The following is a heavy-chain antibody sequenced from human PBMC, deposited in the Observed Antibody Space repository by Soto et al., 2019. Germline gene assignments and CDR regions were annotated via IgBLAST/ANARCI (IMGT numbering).Heavy chain of an antibody. D-gene: IGHD3-16*01. CDR2: ISSSSSYI. V-gene: IGHV3-21*01. Sequence: EVQLVESGGGLVKPGGSLRLSCAASGFTFSSYSMNWVRQAPGKGLEWVSSISSSSSYIYYADSVKGRFTISRDNAKNSLYLQMNSLRAEDTAVYYCARVGDDYDYGMDVWGQGTTVTVSS. CDR3: ARVGDDYDYGMDV. J-gene: IGHJ6*02. CDR1: GFTFSSYS.